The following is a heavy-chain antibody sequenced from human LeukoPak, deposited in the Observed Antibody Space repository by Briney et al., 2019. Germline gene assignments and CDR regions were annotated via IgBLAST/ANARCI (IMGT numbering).Heavy chain of an antibody. CDR3: ARLPTMAFDF. CDR1: GYSFTSYW. J-gene: IGHJ4*02. CDR2: IFPADSDT. V-gene: IGHV5-51*01. D-gene: IGHD4/OR15-4a*01. Sequence: GESLKISCKGSGYSFTSYWIGWVRQMPGKGLEWMGIIFPADSDTRYSPSFQGQVTISADKSISTAYLQWSSLKASDTAIYYCARLPTMAFDFWGQGTLVTVSS.